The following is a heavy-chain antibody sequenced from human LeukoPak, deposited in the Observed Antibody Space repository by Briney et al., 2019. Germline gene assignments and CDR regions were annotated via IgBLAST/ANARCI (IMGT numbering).Heavy chain of an antibody. Sequence: SETLSLTCAVYGGSFSGYYWSWIRQPPGKGLEWIGEINHSGSTNYNPSLESRVTISVDTSKNQFSLKLSSVTAADTAVYYCASRSSPGGSFDYWGQGTLVTVSS. CDR2: INHSGST. J-gene: IGHJ4*02. CDR3: ASRSSPGGSFDY. V-gene: IGHV4-34*01. CDR1: GGSFSGYY. D-gene: IGHD2-15*01.